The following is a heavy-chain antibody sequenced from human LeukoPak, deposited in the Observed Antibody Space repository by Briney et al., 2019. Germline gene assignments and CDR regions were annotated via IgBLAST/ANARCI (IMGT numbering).Heavy chain of an antibody. CDR2: IKQDGSEK. D-gene: IGHD4-17*01. V-gene: IGHV3-7*01. CDR1: GFTFSSHW. J-gene: IGHJ4*02. Sequence: PGGSLRLSCAASGFTFSSHWMSWVRQAPGKGLEWVANIKQDGSEKYYVDSVKGRFTISRDNAKNSLYLQMNSLRVEDTAVYYCARDGGDPDYGDSYFDHWGQGTLVTVSS. CDR3: ARDGGDPDYGDSYFDH.